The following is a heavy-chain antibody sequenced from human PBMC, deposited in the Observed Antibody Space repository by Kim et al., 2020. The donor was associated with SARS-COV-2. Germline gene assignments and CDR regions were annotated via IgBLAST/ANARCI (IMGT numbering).Heavy chain of an antibody. CDR3: AKGLFSPDTSGMDV. CDR1: GFTFNNYA. J-gene: IGHJ6*02. V-gene: IGHV3-23*01. Sequence: GGSLRLSCAASGFTFNNYAMSWVRQAPGKGLEWVSAMNGRGESTYNTDSVKGRFTISRDSSKNTVHLQMNSLSADDTAVYFCAKGLFSPDTSGMDVCGQG. D-gene: IGHD3-9*01. CDR2: MNGRGEST.